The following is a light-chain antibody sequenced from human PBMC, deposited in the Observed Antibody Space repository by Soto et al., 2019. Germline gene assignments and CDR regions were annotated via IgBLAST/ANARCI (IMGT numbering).Light chain of an antibody. J-gene: IGKJ1*01. CDR2: AAS. CDR3: QQYGSSGT. Sequence: EIVLTQSPGTLSLSPGERAALSCRASQSVSNNYLAWYQQKPGQAPRLLIYAASSRATGIPDRFSGSGSGTDFTLTISRLETEDFAVYYCQQYGSSGTFGQGTKVDIK. CDR1: QSVSNNY. V-gene: IGKV3-20*01.